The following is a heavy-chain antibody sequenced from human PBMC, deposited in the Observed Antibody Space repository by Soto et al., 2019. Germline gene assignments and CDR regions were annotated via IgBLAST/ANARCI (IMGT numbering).Heavy chain of an antibody. V-gene: IGHV1-3*01. CDR1: GYTFTSYA. D-gene: IGHD1-7*01. CDR3: ELDGGIAYFQH. J-gene: IGHJ1*01. Sequence: ASVKVSCKASGYTFTSYAMHWVRQAPGQRLEWMGWINAGNGNTKYSQKFQGRVTITADKSTSTAYMELSSLRSEDTAVYYCELDGGIAYFQHWGQGTLVTVSS. CDR2: INAGNGNT.